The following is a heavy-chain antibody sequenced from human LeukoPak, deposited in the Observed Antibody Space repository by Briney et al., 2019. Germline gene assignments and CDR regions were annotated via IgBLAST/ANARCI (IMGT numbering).Heavy chain of an antibody. J-gene: IGHJ5*02. CDR2: IYYSGST. CDR3: ARDFSQRITMVRGVMPA. Sequence: PSETQSLTCTVSGGSISSYYWSWIRQPPGKGLEWIGYIYYSGSTNYNPSLKSRVTISVDTSKNQFSLKLSSVTAADTAVYYCARDFSQRITMVRGVMPAWGQGTLVTVSS. V-gene: IGHV4-59*12. CDR1: GGSISSYY. D-gene: IGHD3-10*01.